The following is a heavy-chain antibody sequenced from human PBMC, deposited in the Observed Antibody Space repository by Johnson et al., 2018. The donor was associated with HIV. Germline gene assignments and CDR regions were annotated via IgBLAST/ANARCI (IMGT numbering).Heavy chain of an antibody. CDR2: ISYDGSDK. J-gene: IGHJ3*02. CDR3: ARAPGFSRAFDI. D-gene: IGHD3-10*01. CDR1: GFTFSSYA. Sequence: VQLVESGGGVVQPGRSLRLSCAASGFTFSSYAMHWVRQAPAKGLEWVAVISYDGSDKYYADSVKGRFTISRDSSKNTLYLQMNSLRAEDTALYYCARAPGFSRAFDIWGQGTMVTVSS. V-gene: IGHV3-30*04.